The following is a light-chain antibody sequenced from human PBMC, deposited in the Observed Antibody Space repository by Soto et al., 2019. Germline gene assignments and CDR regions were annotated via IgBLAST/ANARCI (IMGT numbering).Light chain of an antibody. J-gene: IGKJ4*01. CDR3: QQYGDSPLT. CDR1: QSVRSSY. CDR2: DAS. Sequence: EIVLTQSPGTLSVSPGERATLSCRASQSVRSSYLAWYQQKPGQAPRLLIYDASTRATGITDRFSGSGSGTDFTLTISRVEPEDFALYYCQQYGDSPLTFGGGTKVEIK. V-gene: IGKV3-20*01.